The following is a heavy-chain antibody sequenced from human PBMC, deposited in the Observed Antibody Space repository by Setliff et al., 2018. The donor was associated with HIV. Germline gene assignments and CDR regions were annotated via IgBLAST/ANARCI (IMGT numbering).Heavy chain of an antibody. V-gene: IGHV1-18*01. CDR1: GYTFTSYG. Sequence: ASVKVSCKASGYTFTSYGISWVRQAPGQGLEWMGWISAYNGNTHYAQRLQGRVTMTTDTSTRTAYMELRGLRSDDTAVYYCARQFLDWSNDYYSRYYMDVWGKGTTVTVSS. CDR2: ISAYNGNT. D-gene: IGHD3-3*01. CDR3: ARQFLDWSNDYYSRYYMDV. J-gene: IGHJ6*03.